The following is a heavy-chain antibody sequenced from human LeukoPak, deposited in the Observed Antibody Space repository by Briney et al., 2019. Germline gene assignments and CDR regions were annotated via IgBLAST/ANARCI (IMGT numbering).Heavy chain of an antibody. CDR3: ARGNDYYYDSSRYELFDP. V-gene: IGHV1-69*13. CDR2: IIPIFGTA. J-gene: IGHJ5*02. D-gene: IGHD3-22*01. CDR1: GGTFSSYA. Sequence: SVKVSCKASGGTFSSYAISWVRQAPGQGLEWMGGIIPIFGTANYAQKFQGRVTITADESTSTAYMELSSLRSEDTAVYYCARGNDYYYDSSRYELFDPWGQGTLVTVSS.